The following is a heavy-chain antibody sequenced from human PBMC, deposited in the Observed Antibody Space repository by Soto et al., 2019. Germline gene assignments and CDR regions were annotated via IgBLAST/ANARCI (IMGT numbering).Heavy chain of an antibody. D-gene: IGHD1-20*01. Sequence: GGSLRLSCAASGFTFSTYTMNWVRQAPEKGLEWVSVIYSGGSTYYADSVKGRFAISRHNSKNTLYLQMNSLRAEDTAVYYCARDIWHDNLDTHPQTRYYYMDVWGKGTTVNVSS. J-gene: IGHJ6*03. CDR3: ARDIWHDNLDTHPQTRYYYMDV. CDR1: GFTFSTYT. V-gene: IGHV3-53*04. CDR2: IYSGGST.